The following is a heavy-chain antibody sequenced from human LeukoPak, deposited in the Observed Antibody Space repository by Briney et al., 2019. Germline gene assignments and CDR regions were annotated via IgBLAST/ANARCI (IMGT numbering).Heavy chain of an antibody. V-gene: IGHV4-39*01. CDR2: IYYTGTT. CDR1: GGSLNSPNYY. Sequence: SETLSLTCIVSGGSLNSPNYYWGWLRQPPGKGLEWIATIYYTGTTYYNPSLKSRLTISVDTSKNQFSLKLTSVTAADTAVYYCVRHDYYGSLNWFDPWGQGTLITVSS. D-gene: IGHD3-10*01. J-gene: IGHJ5*02. CDR3: VRHDYYGSLNWFDP.